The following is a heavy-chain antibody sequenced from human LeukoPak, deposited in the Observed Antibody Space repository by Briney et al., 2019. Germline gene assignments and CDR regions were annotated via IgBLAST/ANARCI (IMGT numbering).Heavy chain of an antibody. CDR3: ARVVRGVYNWFDP. V-gene: IGHV1-2*02. D-gene: IGHD3-10*01. Sequence: ASVKVSCKASGYTFTGYYMHCVRHAPGEGLEWMKWINPDSGGTNYAQKFQGRVTMTSDTSISTAYMELSRLRSDDTAVYYCARVVRGVYNWFDPWGRGTLVTVSS. CDR2: INPDSGGT. J-gene: IGHJ5*02. CDR1: GYTFTGYY.